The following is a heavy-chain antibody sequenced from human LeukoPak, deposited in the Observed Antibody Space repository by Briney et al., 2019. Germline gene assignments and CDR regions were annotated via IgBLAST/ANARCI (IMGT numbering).Heavy chain of an antibody. D-gene: IGHD1-26*01. CDR1: GYSTSSGFY. J-gene: IGHJ4*02. CDR3: ARDDGWELPFDY. CDR2: IYHSGST. V-gene: IGHV4-38-2*02. Sequence: SETLSLTCSVSGYSTSSGFYWGWIRQPPGKGLEWIGSIYHSGSTYYNPSLKSRVTISVDTSKNQFSLKLSSVTAADTAVYYCARDDGWELPFDYWGQGTPVTVSS.